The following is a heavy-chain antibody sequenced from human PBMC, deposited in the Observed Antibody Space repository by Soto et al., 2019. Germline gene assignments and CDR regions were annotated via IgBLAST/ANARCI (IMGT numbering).Heavy chain of an antibody. CDR2: ISYDGRNK. J-gene: IGHJ4*02. D-gene: IGHD4-17*01. Sequence: QVQLVDSGGGVVQPGRSLRLSCAASGFTFSSYGMHWVRQAPGKGLEWVAVISYDGRNKYHADSVKGRFTISRDNSKSTLYLQMNSLRVEDTAVYYCSKDVDSGGAAYYFDLWGQGTLVTVSS. CDR1: GFTFSSYG. CDR3: SKDVDSGGAAYYFDL. V-gene: IGHV3-30*18.